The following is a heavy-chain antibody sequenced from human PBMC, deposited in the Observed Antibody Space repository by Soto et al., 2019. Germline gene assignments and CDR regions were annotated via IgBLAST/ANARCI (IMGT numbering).Heavy chain of an antibody. J-gene: IGHJ4*02. Sequence: QVQLVESGGALVEPGGSLRLSCEASGFIFSANYMTWIRQAPGKGLEWVSYIGGTSNVIYYADSVKGRFTISRDNAKNSLYLQMNSLRAEDTAVYYRARVGLSAADFDYWGQGAPVTVSS. CDR2: IGGTSNVI. V-gene: IGHV3-11*01. D-gene: IGHD6-25*01. CDR1: GFIFSANY. CDR3: ARVGLSAADFDY.